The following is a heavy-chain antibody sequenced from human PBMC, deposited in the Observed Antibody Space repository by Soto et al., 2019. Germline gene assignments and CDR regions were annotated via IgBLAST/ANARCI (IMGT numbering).Heavy chain of an antibody. V-gene: IGHV1-24*01. D-gene: IGHD2-21*02. CDR1: GYTLTELS. Sequence: ASVKVSCKVSGYTLTELSMHWVRQAPGKGLEWMGGFDPEDGETIYAQKFQGRVTMTEDTSTDTAYMELSSLRSEDTAVYYCATGYCGGHCTNKFDYCGPGTLLTVS. CDR3: ATGYCGGHCTNKFDY. CDR2: FDPEDGET. J-gene: IGHJ4*02.